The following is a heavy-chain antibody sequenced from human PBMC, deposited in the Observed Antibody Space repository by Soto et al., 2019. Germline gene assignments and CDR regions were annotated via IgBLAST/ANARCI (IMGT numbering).Heavy chain of an antibody. CDR1: GFTFSSYW. V-gene: IGHV3-7*01. D-gene: IGHD2-2*01. CDR2: IKQDGSEK. CDR3: ARDQSGPLLSDYYFYMDV. Sequence: EVQLVESGGGLVQPGGSLRLSCAASGFTFSSYWMSWVRQAPGKGLEWVANIKQDGSEKYYVDSVKGRFTISRDNAKYSLYLQMNSLRAEDTAVYYCARDQSGPLLSDYYFYMDVWGKGTTVTVSS. J-gene: IGHJ6*03.